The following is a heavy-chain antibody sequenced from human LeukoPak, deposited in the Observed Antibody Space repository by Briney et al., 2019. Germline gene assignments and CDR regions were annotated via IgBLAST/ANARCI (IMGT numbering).Heavy chain of an antibody. CDR1: GFTFNTYW. J-gene: IGHJ4*02. D-gene: IGHD2/OR15-2a*01. Sequence: GGSLRLSCAASGFTFNTYWMHWVRQAPGRGLVWVSRINFDGSTTDYADSVKGRFTISRDNAKNTLYLQMNSLRAEDTALYYCARDFFVDSWGQGTLVTVSS. CDR2: INFDGSTT. CDR3: ARDFFVDS. V-gene: IGHV3-74*01.